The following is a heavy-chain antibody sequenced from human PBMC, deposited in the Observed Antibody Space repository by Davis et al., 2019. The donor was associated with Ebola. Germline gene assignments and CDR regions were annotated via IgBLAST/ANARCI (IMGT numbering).Heavy chain of an antibody. V-gene: IGHV4-4*07. D-gene: IGHD1-26*01. CDR1: GGSISGYY. Sequence: PSETLSLTCTVSGGSISGYYWNWIRQPAGKGLEWIGRIYTSGSTNYNPSLKRRVTISVDTSKNHFSLKLSSVTAADTAVYYCARVFGAFFDCWGQGTLVTVSS. J-gene: IGHJ4*02. CDR3: ARVFGAFFDC. CDR2: IYTSGST.